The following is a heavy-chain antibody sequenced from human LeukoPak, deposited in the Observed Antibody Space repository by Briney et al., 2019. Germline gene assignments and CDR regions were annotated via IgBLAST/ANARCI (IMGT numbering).Heavy chain of an antibody. CDR3: ARDQNFHESGVYYGVDC. V-gene: IGHV1-2*02. CDR2: INPNNGGT. Sequence: GASVKVSCKASGYTFTGHYMHWVRQAPGQGLEWVGWINPNNGGTNYAQKFQDRVTMTRDTSISTAYMEMNGLTSNDTAVYYCARDQNFHESGVYYGVDCWGQGTLVTVSS. CDR1: GYTFTGHY. J-gene: IGHJ4*02. D-gene: IGHD3-22*01.